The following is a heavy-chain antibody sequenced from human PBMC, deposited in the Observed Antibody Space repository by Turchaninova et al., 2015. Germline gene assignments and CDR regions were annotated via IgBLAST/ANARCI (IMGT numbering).Heavy chain of an antibody. CDR2: ISADGGVT. Sequence: EAQLVESGGGLVQPGGSLRLSCAASGFSFRVYAMTWVRQSPGKGLEWVPGISADGGVTYDADSVKCRFVISRDNSRNTVFLQMNRLRAEDTGVYYCAKDRGGSPFYGLEVWGQGTAATVSS. V-gene: IGHV3-23*04. CDR1: GFSFRVYA. D-gene: IGHD3-10*01. J-gene: IGHJ6*02. CDR3: AKDRGGSPFYGLEV.